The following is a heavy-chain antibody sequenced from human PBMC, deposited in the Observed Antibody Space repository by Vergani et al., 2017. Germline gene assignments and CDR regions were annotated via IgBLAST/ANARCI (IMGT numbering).Heavy chain of an antibody. CDR1: GDSMNTYY. J-gene: IGHJ4*02. Sequence: QVQLQESGPGLVKPSETLSLTCSVSGDSMNTYYWTWIRQPPGKGLEWIGYIYASGDTKYNRSLKCRGTMSLDTSKNQFVLTLYSVTAADTAVYYCSKGALWWLRQIDSWGQGTLVTVSP. CDR2: IYASGDT. CDR3: SKGALWWLRQIDS. V-gene: IGHV4-59*01. D-gene: IGHD2-21*01.